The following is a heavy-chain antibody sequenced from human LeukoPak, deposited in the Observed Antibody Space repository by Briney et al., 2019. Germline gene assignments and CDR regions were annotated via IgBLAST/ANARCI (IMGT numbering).Heavy chain of an antibody. CDR3: ATHINWNYAWILDY. CDR2: INPNSGDT. CDR1: GYTFTGYY. Sequence: ASVKVSCKASGYTFTGYYMHWLRQAPGQGLEWMGRINPNSGDTKFAQKFQGRVTMSRDTSLSTAYMELSRLTSDDTAVYFCATHINWNYAWILDYWGQGALVTVSS. V-gene: IGHV1-2*06. D-gene: IGHD1-7*01. J-gene: IGHJ4*02.